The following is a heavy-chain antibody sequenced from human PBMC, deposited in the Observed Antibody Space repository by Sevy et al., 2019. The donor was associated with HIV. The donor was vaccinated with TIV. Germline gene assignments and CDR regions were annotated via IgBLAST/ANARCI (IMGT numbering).Heavy chain of an antibody. V-gene: IGHV3-7*03. CDR3: ARDCNSASCLWGLDV. J-gene: IGHJ6*02. D-gene: IGHD1-26*01. Sequence: GGSLRLSCTASEFTFTNAWMSWVRQAPGKGLEWVANIKRDGSERYYLASVKGRFTISRDNAKKSLYLQMNSLTAEDTAVYYCARDCNSASCLWGLDVWGQGTTVTVSS. CDR1: EFTFTNAW. CDR2: IKRDGSER.